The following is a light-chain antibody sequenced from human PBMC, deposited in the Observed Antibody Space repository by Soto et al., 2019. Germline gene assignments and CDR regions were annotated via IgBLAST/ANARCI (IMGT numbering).Light chain of an antibody. CDR2: GAS. CDR3: QQYNNWPPT. CDR1: QRVSSN. V-gene: IGKV3-15*01. Sequence: ERVMTQSPATLSVSPGEGATLSCRTSQRVSSNLAWYQQKPGQAPRLLIYGASTRATGISARFSGSGSGTEFTLTISGLQSEDFAVYYCQQYNNWPPTFGQGTKV. J-gene: IGKJ1*01.